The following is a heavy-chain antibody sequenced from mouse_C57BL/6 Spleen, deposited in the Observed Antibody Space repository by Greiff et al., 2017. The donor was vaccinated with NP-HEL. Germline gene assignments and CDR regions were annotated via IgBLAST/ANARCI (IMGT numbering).Heavy chain of an antibody. J-gene: IGHJ2*01. CDR1: GFTFSSYA. D-gene: IGHD1-1*01. CDR3: ASSYGSSYFDY. V-gene: IGHV5-4*03. Sequence: EVMLVESGGGLVKPGGSLKLSCAASGFTFSSYAMSWVRQTPEKRLEWVATISDGGSYTYYPDNVKGRFTISRDNAKNNLYLQMSHLKSEDTAMYYCASSYGSSYFDYWGQGTTLTVSS. CDR2: ISDGGSYT.